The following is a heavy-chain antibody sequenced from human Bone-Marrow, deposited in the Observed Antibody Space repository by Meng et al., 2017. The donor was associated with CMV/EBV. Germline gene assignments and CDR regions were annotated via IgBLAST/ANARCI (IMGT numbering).Heavy chain of an antibody. CDR2: IYYSGST. D-gene: IGHD2-2*01. Sequence: SETLSLTCTVSGGSISSYYWSWIRQPPGKGLEWIGYIYYSGSTNYNPSLKSRVTISVDTSKNQFSLKLSSVTAADTAVYYCAREPLRSVVPAANRRYYYYGMDFWGQGTTVNVSS. CDR3: AREPLRSVVPAANRRYYYYGMDF. CDR1: GGSISSYY. V-gene: IGHV4-59*12. J-gene: IGHJ6*02.